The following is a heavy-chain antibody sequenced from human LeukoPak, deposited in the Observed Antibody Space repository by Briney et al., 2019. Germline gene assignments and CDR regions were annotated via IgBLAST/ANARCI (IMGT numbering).Heavy chain of an antibody. D-gene: IGHD6-13*01. CDR3: ARLDSSSWYEGPEKADFDYFDY. Sequence: GESLKISCKGSGYSFTSYWIGWVRQMPGKGLEWMGIIYPGDSDTRYSPSFQGQVTISADKSISTAYLQWSSLKASDTAMYYCARLDSSSWYEGPEKADFDYFDYWGQGTLVTVSS. V-gene: IGHV5-51*01. CDR1: GYSFTSYW. J-gene: IGHJ4*02. CDR2: IYPGDSDT.